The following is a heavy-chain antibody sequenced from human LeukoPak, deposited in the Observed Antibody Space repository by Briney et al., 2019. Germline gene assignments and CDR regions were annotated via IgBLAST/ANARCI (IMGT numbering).Heavy chain of an antibody. J-gene: IGHJ4*02. CDR3: ARASTVTTWSAAELRLDY. V-gene: IGHV4-59*01. CDR1: GGSISSYY. CDR2: IYYSGST. Sequence: SETLSLTCTVSGGSISSYYWSWIRQPPGKGLECIGYIYYSGSTNYNPSLKSRVTISLDTSKNQFSLKLSSVSAADTAVYYCARASTVTTWSAAELRLDYWGQGTLVTVSS. D-gene: IGHD4-17*01.